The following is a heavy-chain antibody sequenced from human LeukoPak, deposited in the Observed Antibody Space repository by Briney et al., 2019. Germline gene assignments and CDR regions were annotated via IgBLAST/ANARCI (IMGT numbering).Heavy chain of an antibody. CDR1: GFTFSSSA. V-gene: IGHV3-30*02. CDR3: AKDGSWSCTD. CDR2: ITHHGNNK. D-gene: IGHD2-8*02. Sequence: GGSLRLSCGASGFTFSSSAMHWVRQGPGKGLEWVAYITHHGNNKYYADSVKGRFTISRDNSKGSLYLQMNSLRADDTAVYYCAKDGSWSCTDWGQGTLVRVSS. J-gene: IGHJ4*02.